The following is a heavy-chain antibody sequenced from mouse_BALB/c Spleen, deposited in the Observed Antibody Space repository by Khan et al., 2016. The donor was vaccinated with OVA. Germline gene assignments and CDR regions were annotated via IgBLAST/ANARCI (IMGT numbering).Heavy chain of an antibody. CDR3: ARTARIKY. CDR2: ISYSGST. CDR1: GYSITSGYG. J-gene: IGHJ2*01. V-gene: IGHV3-2*02. D-gene: IGHD1-2*01. Sequence: EVQLQESGPGLVKPSQSLSLTCTVTGYSITSGYGWNWIRQFPGNKLEWMGYISYSGSTNYNPSLKSRITITRDTSKNQVFLQLNSVTTEDTATYYCARTARIKYWGQGTTLTVAS.